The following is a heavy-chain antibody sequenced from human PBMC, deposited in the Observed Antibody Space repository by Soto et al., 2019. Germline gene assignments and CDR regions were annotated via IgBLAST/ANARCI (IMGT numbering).Heavy chain of an antibody. CDR3: AKGLASAKEV. J-gene: IGHJ6*02. CDR2: ITASGANT. CDR1: GLNFRSYG. Sequence: GGSLRLSCTASGLNFRSYGMNWVRQAPGKGLEWVSGITASGANTYYIDSVKGRFTISRDNSKNTLYLQMTGLRVEDTAVFYCAKGLASAKEVWGQGTTVTVSS. D-gene: IGHD2-21*01. V-gene: IGHV3-23*01.